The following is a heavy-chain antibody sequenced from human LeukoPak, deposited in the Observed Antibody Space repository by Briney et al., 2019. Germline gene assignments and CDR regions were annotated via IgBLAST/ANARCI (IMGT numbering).Heavy chain of an antibody. D-gene: IGHD1-26*01. J-gene: IGHJ4*02. CDR3: ARGVYYHFGY. CDR1: GFTFSDYW. V-gene: IGHV3-74*01. Sequence: TGRSLRLSCAASGFTFSDYWMHWVRQAPGKGLLWVARIYSDGSSTIYADSVQGRFTISRDNAKNTLYLQMNSLRAEDTAVYYCARGVYYHFGYWGQGTLVTVSS. CDR2: IYSDGSST.